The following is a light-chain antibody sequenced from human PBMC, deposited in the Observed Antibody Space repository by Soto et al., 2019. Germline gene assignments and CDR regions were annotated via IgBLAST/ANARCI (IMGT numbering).Light chain of an antibody. CDR1: QTVTSY. J-gene: IGKJ1*01. Sequence: DVQMTQSPSSLSASVGDSLTLTCRASQTVTSYLNWYQQKPGKAPKLLIYAASTLQSGVPSRFSGSGSGTEFTLTIISLQPEDFETYYCQQSYRFPKTFGRGTKV. V-gene: IGKV1-39*01. CDR3: QQSYRFPKT. CDR2: AAS.